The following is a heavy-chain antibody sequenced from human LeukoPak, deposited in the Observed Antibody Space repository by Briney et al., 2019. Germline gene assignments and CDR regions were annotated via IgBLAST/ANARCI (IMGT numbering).Heavy chain of an antibody. D-gene: IGHD6-13*01. V-gene: IGHV3-23*01. CDR1: GFTFSSYA. J-gene: IGHJ4*02. CDR2: ISGSGGST. Sequence: PGGSLRLSCAASGFTFSSYAMSWVRQAPGKGLEWVSAISGSGGSTYYADSVKGRFTISRDNSKNTLYLQMNSLRAEDTAVYYCAKDLRPTGSNWYRFDYWGQGTLVTVSS. CDR3: AKDLRPTGSNWYRFDY.